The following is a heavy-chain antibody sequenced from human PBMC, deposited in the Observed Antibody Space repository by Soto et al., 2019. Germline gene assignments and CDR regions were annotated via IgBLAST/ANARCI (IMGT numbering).Heavy chain of an antibody. CDR3: ARVGIAVAGYGHAFDI. V-gene: IGHV1-69*02. D-gene: IGHD6-19*01. J-gene: IGHJ3*02. CDR2: IIPILGIA. CDR1: GGTFSSYT. Sequence: SVKVSCKASGGTFSSYTISWVRQAPGQGLEWMGRIIPILGIANYAQKFQGRVTITADKSTSTAYMELSSLRSEDTAVYYCARVGIAVAGYGHAFDIWGPGTMVTVSS.